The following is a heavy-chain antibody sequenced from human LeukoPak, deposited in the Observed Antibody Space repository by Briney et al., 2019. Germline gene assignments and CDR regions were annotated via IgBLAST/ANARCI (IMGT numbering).Heavy chain of an antibody. J-gene: IGHJ6*02. CDR3: ARVYYDFWSGYSYYYYGMDV. Sequence: SETLSLTCTVSGGSISSYYWSWIRQPPGKGLEWIGYIYYSGSTNYNPSLKSRVTISVDTSKKQFSLKLSSVTAADTAVYYCARVYYDFWSGYSYYYYGMDVWGQGTTVTVSS. CDR2: IYYSGST. CDR1: GGSISSYY. V-gene: IGHV4-59*01. D-gene: IGHD3-3*01.